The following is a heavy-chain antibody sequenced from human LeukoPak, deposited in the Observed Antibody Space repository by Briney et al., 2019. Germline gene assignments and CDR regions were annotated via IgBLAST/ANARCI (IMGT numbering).Heavy chain of an antibody. Sequence: ASVKVSCKASGYTFTGYYMHWVRQAPGQGFEWMGWINPNSGGTNYAQKFQGRVTMTRDTSNSTAYMELSRLRSDDTAVYYCARVIAAAGDAFDIWGQGTMVTVSS. CDR3: ARVIAAAGDAFDI. D-gene: IGHD6-13*01. V-gene: IGHV1-2*02. CDR2: INPNSGGT. CDR1: GYTFTGYY. J-gene: IGHJ3*02.